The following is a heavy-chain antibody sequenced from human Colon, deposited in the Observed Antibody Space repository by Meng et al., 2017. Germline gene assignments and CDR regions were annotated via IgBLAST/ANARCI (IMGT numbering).Heavy chain of an antibody. CDR2: TSHSGST. D-gene: IGHD3-22*01. J-gene: IGHJ4*02. V-gene: IGHV4-4*02. CDR3: ASSDYYRSDY. CDR1: GGSISRSDW. Sequence: LPESGQGSVRPSETLSLTCAVSGGSISRSDWWSWVRQPPGKGLEWIGETSHSGSTNYSPSLKSRVTISLDKSKNQLSLKLNSVTAADTAVYYCASSDYYRSDYWGQGTLVTVSS.